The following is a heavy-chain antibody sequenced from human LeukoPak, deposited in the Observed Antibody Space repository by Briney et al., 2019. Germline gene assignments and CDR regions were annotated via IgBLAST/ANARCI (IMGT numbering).Heavy chain of an antibody. CDR1: GGSISSGSYY. Sequence: PSETLSLTCTVSGGSISSGSYYWSWIRQPAGKGLEWIGRIYTSGSTNYNPSLKSRVTISVDTSKNQFSLKLSSVTAADTAVYYCARGSTVTRRAFDYWGQGTLVTVSS. V-gene: IGHV4-61*02. J-gene: IGHJ4*02. CDR2: IYTSGST. CDR3: ARGSTVTRRAFDY. D-gene: IGHD4-17*01.